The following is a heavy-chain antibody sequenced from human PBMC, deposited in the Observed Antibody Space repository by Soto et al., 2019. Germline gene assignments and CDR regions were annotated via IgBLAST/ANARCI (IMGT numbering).Heavy chain of an antibody. D-gene: IGHD2-8*01. CDR3: ARVIGYCTNGVCPGAFDI. CDR1: GYTFTSYD. V-gene: IGHV1-8*01. CDR2: MNPNSGNT. J-gene: IGHJ3*02. Sequence: ASVKVSCKASGYTFTSYDINWVRQATGQGLEWMGWMNPNSGNTGYAQKFQGRVTMTRNTSISTAYMELSSLRSEDTAVYYCARVIGYCTNGVCPGAFDIWGQGTMVTVSS.